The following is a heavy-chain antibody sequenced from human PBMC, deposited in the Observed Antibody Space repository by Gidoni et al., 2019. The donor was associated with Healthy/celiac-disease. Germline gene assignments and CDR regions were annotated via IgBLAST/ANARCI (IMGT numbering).Heavy chain of an antibody. CDR1: GITLSSDA. Sequence: EVQLLESGGGLVQPGGSLRVSCAARGITLSSDAMRWVRPAPGKGLGWVSAISGSGGSTYYADSVKGRLTISRANSKNTLYLQMNSLRAEDTAVYYCAKLSLEWFVELPDFDYWGQGTLVTVSS. CDR3: AKLSLEWFVELPDFDY. D-gene: IGHD3-10*01. J-gene: IGHJ4*02. CDR2: ISGSGGST. V-gene: IGHV3-23*01.